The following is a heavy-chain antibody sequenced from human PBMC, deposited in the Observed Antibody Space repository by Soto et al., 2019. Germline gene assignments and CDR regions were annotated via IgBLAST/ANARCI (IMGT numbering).Heavy chain of an antibody. J-gene: IGHJ6*02. Sequence: GGSLRLSCAASGFTFSSYAMSWVRQAPGKGLEWVAVISYDGSNKYYADSVKGRFTISRDNSKNTLYLQMDSLRAEDTAVYPASRASITMVRGVMGYYYYGMDVWGQGTTVTVSS. D-gene: IGHD3-10*01. CDR1: GFTFSSYA. CDR2: ISYDGSNK. V-gene: IGHV3-30-3*01. CDR3: SRASITMVRGVMGYYYYGMDV.